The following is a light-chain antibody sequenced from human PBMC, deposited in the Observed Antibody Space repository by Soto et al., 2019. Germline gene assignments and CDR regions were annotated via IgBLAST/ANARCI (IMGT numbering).Light chain of an antibody. CDR2: AES. Sequence: DIQMPQSPSSLSASVGDRGTITCRASQSISSYLNWYQQKPGKAPKLLIYAESSLQSGVPSRFSGSGSGTDLNLTISSLQPEDFATYYCQQSYSTPPTCGQGTKVDIK. CDR3: QQSYSTPPT. CDR1: QSISSY. V-gene: IGKV1-39*01. J-gene: IGKJ1*01.